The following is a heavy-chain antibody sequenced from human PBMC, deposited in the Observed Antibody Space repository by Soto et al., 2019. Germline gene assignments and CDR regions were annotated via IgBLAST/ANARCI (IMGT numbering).Heavy chain of an antibody. Sequence: PSETLSLTCTVSGGSISSSSYYWGWISQPPGKGLEWIGSIYYSGSTYYNPSLKSRVTISVDTSKNQFSLKLSSVTAADTAVYYCARQSPLGIAVAFDYWGQGTLVTVSS. CDR3: ARQSPLGIAVAFDY. CDR1: GGSISSSSYY. D-gene: IGHD6-19*01. J-gene: IGHJ4*02. V-gene: IGHV4-39*01. CDR2: IYYSGST.